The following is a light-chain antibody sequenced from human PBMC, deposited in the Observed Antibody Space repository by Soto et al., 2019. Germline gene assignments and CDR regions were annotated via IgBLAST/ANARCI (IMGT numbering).Light chain of an antibody. V-gene: IGLV1-40*01. CDR3: CSYAGSYTHV. Sequence: QSVLTQPPSVSGAPGQRVTISCTGSYSNIGAGYEVHWYQQIPGTAPKLLISGHNNRPSGVPDRFFGSKSGTSASLTIIGLQAEDEADYYCCSYAGSYTHVFGTGTKLTVL. J-gene: IGLJ1*01. CDR1: YSNIGAGYE. CDR2: GHN.